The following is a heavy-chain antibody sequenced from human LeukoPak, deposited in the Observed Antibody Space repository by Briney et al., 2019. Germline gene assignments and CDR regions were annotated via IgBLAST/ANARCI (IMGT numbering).Heavy chain of an antibody. CDR3: ARDPTCDC. J-gene: IGHJ4*02. CDR2: ISTSSSTI. Sequence: PGGSLRLSCAASGFTFSSYTMNWVRQAPGKGLEWLSYISTSSSTINYADSVKGRFTTSRDNAKNSLYLQMNSLRAEDTAVYYCARDPTCDCWGQGTLVTVSS. V-gene: IGHV3-48*04. CDR1: GFTFSSYT.